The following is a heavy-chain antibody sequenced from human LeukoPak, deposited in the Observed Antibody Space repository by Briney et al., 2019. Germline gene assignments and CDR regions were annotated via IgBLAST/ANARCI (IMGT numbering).Heavy chain of an antibody. V-gene: IGHV1-46*01. CDR1: GYTFPSYY. Sequence: ASVKVSCQASGYTFPSYYMHWVRQAPGQGLEWMGIINPSGGSTSYAQKFQGRVTMTRDTSKSTVYMELSSLRSEDTSVYYSARYCSSTSCYGYYYGMDVWGKGTTVTVSS. CDR2: INPSGGST. CDR3: ARYCSSTSCYGYYYGMDV. J-gene: IGHJ6*04. D-gene: IGHD2-2*01.